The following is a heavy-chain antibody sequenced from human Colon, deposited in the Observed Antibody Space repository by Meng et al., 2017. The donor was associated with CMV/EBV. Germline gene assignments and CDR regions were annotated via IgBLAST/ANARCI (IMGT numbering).Heavy chain of an antibody. D-gene: IGHD1-26*01. Sequence: GGSLRLSCAASGFDVSSAYMMWVRQAPGKGLEWVSMFLSGTIAHADSVKDRFTISRDSSENTLYLEMNSLRTEDAAVYYCARDAVVGPTTRSGIGYFDQWGRGTLVTVSS. V-gene: IGHV3-66*03. CDR3: ARDAVVGPTTRSGIGYFDQ. CDR1: GFDVSSAY. J-gene: IGHJ4*02. CDR2: FLSGTI.